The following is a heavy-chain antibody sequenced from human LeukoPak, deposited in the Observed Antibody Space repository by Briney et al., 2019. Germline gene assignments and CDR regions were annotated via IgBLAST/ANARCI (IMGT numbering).Heavy chain of an antibody. CDR1: GFTFSSYG. CDR3: VKDVGALDS. D-gene: IGHD1-26*01. Sequence: GGSLRLSCAASGFTFSSYGMHWVRQAPGKGLEWVAFIRDDGRNKYYADSAKGRFTISRDNSKITLYLQMNSLRAEDTAIYYCVKDVGALDSWGQGTLVTVSS. J-gene: IGHJ4*02. V-gene: IGHV3-30*02. CDR2: IRDDGRNK.